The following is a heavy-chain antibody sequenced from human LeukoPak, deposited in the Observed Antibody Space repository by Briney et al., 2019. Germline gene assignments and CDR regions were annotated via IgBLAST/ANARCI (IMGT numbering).Heavy chain of an antibody. Sequence: QPGGSLRLSWAASGFTFSSYWMSWVRQAPGMGLEWVANIKQDGSEKYYVDSVKGRFTISRDNAKNSLYLQMNSLRAEDTAVYYCARGNFDSSSWYRTYDYWGQGTLVTVSS. J-gene: IGHJ4*02. CDR3: ARGNFDSSSWYRTYDY. V-gene: IGHV3-7*01. CDR1: GFTFSSYW. D-gene: IGHD6-13*01. CDR2: IKQDGSEK.